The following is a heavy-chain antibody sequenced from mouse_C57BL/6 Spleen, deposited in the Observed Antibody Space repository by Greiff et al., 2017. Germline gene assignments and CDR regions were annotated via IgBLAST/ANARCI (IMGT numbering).Heavy chain of an antibody. D-gene: IGHD1-1*01. V-gene: IGHV5-16*01. CDR3: ARGSIYFDY. CDR1: GFTFSDYY. J-gene: IGHJ2*01. Sequence: EVQVVESEGGLVQPGSSMKLSCTASGFTFSDYYMAWVRQVPEKGLEWVANINYDGSSTYYLDSLKSRFIISRDNAKNILYLQMSSLKSEDTATYYCARGSIYFDYWGQGTTLTVSS. CDR2: INYDGSST.